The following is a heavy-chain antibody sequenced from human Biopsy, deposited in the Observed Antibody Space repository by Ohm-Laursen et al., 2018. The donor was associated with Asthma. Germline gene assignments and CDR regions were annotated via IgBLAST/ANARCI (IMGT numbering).Heavy chain of an antibody. V-gene: IGHV4-31*03. D-gene: IGHD3-22*01. CDR3: ARAQDYYDSRGYYRSFDY. CDR1: YGSITSGGYY. CDR2: IYYSGST. Sequence: SQTLSLTCTVSYGSITSGGYYWTWLRQHPGKGLEWIGFIYYSGSTYYNPSLKSRVSISIDTSKNQLSLKLSSVTAADTAVYYCARAQDYYDSRGYYRSFDYWGQGTLVTVSS. J-gene: IGHJ4*02.